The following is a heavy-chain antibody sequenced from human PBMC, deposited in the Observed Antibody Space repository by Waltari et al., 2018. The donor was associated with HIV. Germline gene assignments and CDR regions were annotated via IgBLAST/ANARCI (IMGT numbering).Heavy chain of an antibody. Sequence: QLQLQESGPGLVKPSETLSLTCTVSGGSISSSSYYWGWIRQPPGKGLEWIGSIYYSGGTNYNPSLKSRVTRSVDTSKNQCSRKLSSVTAADTAVYYCARSHYDSSGYYYDAFDIWGQGTMVTVSS. D-gene: IGHD3-22*01. V-gene: IGHV4-39*07. CDR1: GGSISSSSYY. CDR3: ARSHYDSSGYYYDAFDI. J-gene: IGHJ3*02. CDR2: IYYSGGT.